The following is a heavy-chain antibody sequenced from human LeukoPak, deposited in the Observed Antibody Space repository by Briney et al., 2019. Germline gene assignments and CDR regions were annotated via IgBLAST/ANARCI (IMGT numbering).Heavy chain of an antibody. J-gene: IGHJ4*02. V-gene: IGHV1-18*01. CDR2: ISAYSGNT. D-gene: IGHD3-10*01. CDR3: ARDLGITMVRPLNY. CDR1: GYTFTSYG. Sequence: ASVKVSCKGSGYTFTSYGSSWVRQAPGQGLEWMGWISAYSGNTNYAQKLQGRVTMTTDTSTSTAYMELRSLRSDDTAVYYCARDLGITMVRPLNYWGQGTPVTVSS.